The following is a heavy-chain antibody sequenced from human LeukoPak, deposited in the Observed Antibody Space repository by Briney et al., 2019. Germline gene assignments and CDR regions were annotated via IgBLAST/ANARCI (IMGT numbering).Heavy chain of an antibody. D-gene: IGHD3-22*01. CDR1: SGTISSYY. Sequence: SVTLSLTCTVSSGTISSYYWSWIRQPAGQGLEWIVRIYTSGSTNYNPSHKSRATMSVETSNNPFSLQLSPVTAADTAVYCCARDGGGYYDSSGPIDAFDIWGQGTMVTVSS. J-gene: IGHJ3*02. CDR3: ARDGGGYYDSSGPIDAFDI. V-gene: IGHV4-4*07. CDR2: IYTSGST.